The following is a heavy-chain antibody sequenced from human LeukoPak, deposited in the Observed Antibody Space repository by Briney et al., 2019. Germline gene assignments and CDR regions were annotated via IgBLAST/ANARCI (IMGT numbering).Heavy chain of an antibody. CDR3: ASKLTAVAGYFDC. CDR2: IYHSGST. V-gene: IGHV4-30-2*01. Sequence: TSETLSLTCTVSGGSISSGGYYWSWIRQPPGKGLEWIGYIYHSGSTNYNPSLKSRVTISVDKSKNQFSLNLSTVTAADTAVYYYASKLTAVAGYFDCWGQGTLVTVSS. J-gene: IGHJ4*02. CDR1: GGSISSGGYY. D-gene: IGHD6-19*01.